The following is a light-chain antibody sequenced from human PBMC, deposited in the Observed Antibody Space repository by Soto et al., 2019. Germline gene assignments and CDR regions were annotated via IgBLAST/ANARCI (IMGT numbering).Light chain of an antibody. J-gene: IGKJ5*01. CDR1: QGIRND. CDR2: TAS. Sequence: IQMTHSPSTLSSSLVYRLTITCRASQGIRNDLGWYQQKPGKAPNLLIHTASTLQSGVPSRFSGSGSGTEFTLTISSLQPEDFATYYCQQRNSYPITFAQGTRLEI. V-gene: IGKV1-17*01. CDR3: QQRNSYPIT.